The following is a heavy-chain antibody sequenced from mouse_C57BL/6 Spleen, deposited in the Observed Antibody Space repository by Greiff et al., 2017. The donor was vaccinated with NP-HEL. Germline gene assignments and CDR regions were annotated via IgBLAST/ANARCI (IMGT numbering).Heavy chain of an antibody. Sequence: QVQLQQPGTELVKPGASVKLSCKASGYTFTSYWMHWVKQRPGQGLEWIGNINPSNGGTNYNEKFKSKATLTVDKSSSTAYMQLSSLTSEDSAVYYCARQGTTVGYWYFDVWGTGTTVTVSS. D-gene: IGHD1-1*01. J-gene: IGHJ1*03. CDR2: INPSNGGT. CDR1: GYTFTSYW. CDR3: ARQGTTVGYWYFDV. V-gene: IGHV1-53*01.